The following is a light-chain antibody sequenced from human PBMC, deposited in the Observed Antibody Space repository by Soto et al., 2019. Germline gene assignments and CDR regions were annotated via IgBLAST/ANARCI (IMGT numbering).Light chain of an antibody. CDR2: EVS. J-gene: IGLJ2*01. CDR3: SSYASSSCVV. CDR1: TSDVGGYNY. Sequence: QSALTQPASVSGSPGQSITISCTGSTSDVGGYNYVSWYLQHPGKAPKLMIYEVSNRPSGVSNRFCGSKSGNTASLTISGLLAEEEADYYCSSYASSSCVVFGGGTKVTV. V-gene: IGLV2-14*01.